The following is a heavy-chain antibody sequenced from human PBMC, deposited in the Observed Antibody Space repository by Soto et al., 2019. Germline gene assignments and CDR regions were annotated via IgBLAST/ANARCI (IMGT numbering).Heavy chain of an antibody. D-gene: IGHD3-9*01. CDR1: GFTFSSYA. J-gene: IGHJ6*02. V-gene: IGHV3-30-3*01. Sequence: GGSLRLSCAASGFTFSSYAIHWVRQAPGKGLEWVAVISYDGSNQYYADSVKGRFTFSRDNSKNTVYLQMNSLRSEDTAVYYCAREVNFDWLLWVDYYYYGMDVWGQGTTVTVSS. CDR3: AREVNFDWLLWVDYYYYGMDV. CDR2: ISYDGSNQ.